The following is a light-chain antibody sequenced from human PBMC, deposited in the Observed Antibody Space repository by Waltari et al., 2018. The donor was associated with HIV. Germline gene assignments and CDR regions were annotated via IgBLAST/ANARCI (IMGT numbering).Light chain of an antibody. Sequence: IVLTPSPATLSLSPGERAALSCRASQSVGNQLSWYQQKPGQAPRLLINDASNGAPGIPGRFSATGSGTDFTLTINSLESEDFAIYYCQQHTSWPLTFGGGTKVEIK. CDR3: QQHTSWPLT. CDR2: DAS. V-gene: IGKV3-11*01. CDR1: QSVGNQ. J-gene: IGKJ4*01.